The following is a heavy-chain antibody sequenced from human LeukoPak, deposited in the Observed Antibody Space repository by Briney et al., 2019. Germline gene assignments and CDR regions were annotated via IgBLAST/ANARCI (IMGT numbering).Heavy chain of an antibody. CDR3: ARPRGGGIPNDY. Sequence: LAGGSLRLSCAASGFTFSSYWMHWVRQAPGKGLMWVSRISSDGSSTSYADSVKGRFTISRDNAKNTLYLQMNSLRAEDTAVYYCARPRGGGIPNDYWGQGTLVTVSS. J-gene: IGHJ4*02. CDR2: ISSDGSST. V-gene: IGHV3-74*01. CDR1: GFTFSSYW. D-gene: IGHD3-16*01.